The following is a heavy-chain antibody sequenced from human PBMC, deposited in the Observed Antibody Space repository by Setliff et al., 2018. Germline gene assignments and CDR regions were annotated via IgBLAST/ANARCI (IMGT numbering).Heavy chain of an antibody. J-gene: IGHJ6*03. V-gene: IGHV4-38-2*01. CDR1: GGSISSRYY. CDR2: IYSSGNT. Sequence: PSETLSLTCALSGGSISSRYYWGWIRQPPGKGLEWIGSIYSSGNTYYSPSLKSRVTISVDMSKNQFSLKLSSVTAADTAVYYCARESYYYYMDVWGKGTTVTVSS. CDR3: ARESYYYYMDV.